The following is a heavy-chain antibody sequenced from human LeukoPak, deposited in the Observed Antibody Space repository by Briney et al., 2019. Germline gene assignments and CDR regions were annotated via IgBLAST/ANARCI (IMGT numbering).Heavy chain of an antibody. V-gene: IGHV3-30-3*01. CDR1: GFTFSSYA. J-gene: IGHJ4*02. CDR2: ISYDGNTK. Sequence: PGGSLRLSCAASGFTFSSYAMHWVRQGPGRGLEWVAHISYDGNTKYYGDSVKGRFTISRDNSKNTLYLQMNSLRAEDTAVYYCARGDIMAGLDYWGQGTLVTVSS. D-gene: IGHD6-19*01. CDR3: ARGDIMAGLDY.